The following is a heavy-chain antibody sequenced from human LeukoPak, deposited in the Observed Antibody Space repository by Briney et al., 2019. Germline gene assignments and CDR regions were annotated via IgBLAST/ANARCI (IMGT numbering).Heavy chain of an antibody. D-gene: IGHD1-20*01. V-gene: IGHV3-30*18. CDR1: NGSISSFY. CDR3: AKTGNYNWNGFDY. CDR2: ISYDGSNK. Sequence: LSLTCTVSNGSISSFYWTWIRQPPGKGLEWVAIISYDGSNKYYADSVKGRFTISRDNSKNTLYLQMNSLRVEDSAVYYCAKTGNYNWNGFDYWGQGTLVTVSS. J-gene: IGHJ4*02.